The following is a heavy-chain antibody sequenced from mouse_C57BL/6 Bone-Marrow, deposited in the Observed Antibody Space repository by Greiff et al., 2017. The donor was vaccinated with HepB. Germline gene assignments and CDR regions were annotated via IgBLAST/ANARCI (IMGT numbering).Heavy chain of an antibody. CDR1: GYTFTSYW. CDR2: INPSNGGT. J-gene: IGHJ2*01. Sequence: VQLQQSGTELVKPGASVKLSCKASGYTFTSYWMHWVKQRPGQGLEWIGNINPSNGGTNYNEKFKSKATLTVDKSSSTAYMQLSSLTSEDSAVYYCARFLACGYYGLGYWGQGTTLTVSS. CDR3: ARFLACGYYGLGY. V-gene: IGHV1-53*01. D-gene: IGHD2-3*01.